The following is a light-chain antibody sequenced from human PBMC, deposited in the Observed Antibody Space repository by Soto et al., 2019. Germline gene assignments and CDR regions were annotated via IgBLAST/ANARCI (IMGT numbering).Light chain of an antibody. CDR1: SSDVGGYNY. CDR2: DVN. CDR3: GSYTNSITLV. J-gene: IGLJ2*01. Sequence: QSVLTQPASVSGSPGQSITISCTGTSSDVGGYNYVSWYQRHPGKVPKLLIYDVNMRPPGISNRFSGSKSGNTASLTISGIQAEDEGYHYCGSYTNSITLVFGGGTKLTVL. V-gene: IGLV2-14*03.